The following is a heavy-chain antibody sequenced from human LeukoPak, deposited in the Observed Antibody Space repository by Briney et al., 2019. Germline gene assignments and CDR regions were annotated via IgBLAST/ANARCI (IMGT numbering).Heavy chain of an antibody. Sequence: LSLTCTVSGGSISSYYWSWIRQPPGKGLEWVSGISWNSGNIGYADSVKGRFTISRDNAKNSLYLQMNSLRAEDMALYYCAKEATVVAGLDYWGQGTLVTVSS. CDR1: GGSISSYY. CDR2: ISWNSGNI. CDR3: AKEATVVAGLDY. J-gene: IGHJ4*02. V-gene: IGHV3-9*03. D-gene: IGHD6-19*01.